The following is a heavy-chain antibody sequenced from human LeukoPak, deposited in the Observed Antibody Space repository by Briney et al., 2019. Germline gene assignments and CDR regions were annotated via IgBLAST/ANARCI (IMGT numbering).Heavy chain of an antibody. CDR2: FDPEDGET. CDR1: GYTLTELS. CDR3: ARAPSIRVITNFDY. D-gene: IGHD3-16*02. V-gene: IGHV1-24*01. J-gene: IGHJ4*02. Sequence: ASVKVSCKVSGYTLTELSMHWVRQAPGKGLEWMGGFDPEDGETIYAQKFQGRVTMTEDTSTDTAYMELSSLRSEDTAVYYCARAPSIRVITNFDYWGQGTLVTVSS.